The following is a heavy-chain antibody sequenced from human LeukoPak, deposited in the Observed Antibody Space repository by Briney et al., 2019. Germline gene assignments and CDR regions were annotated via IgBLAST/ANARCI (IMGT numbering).Heavy chain of an antibody. CDR3: ARDLPYYYDSSGYHDAFDI. V-gene: IGHV3-53*01. CDR2: IYSGGST. CDR1: GFTVSSNY. J-gene: IGHJ3*02. D-gene: IGHD3-22*01. Sequence: GGSLRLSCAASGFTVSSNYMSWVRQAPGKGLEWVSVIYSGGSTYYADSVKGRFTISRDNSKDTLYLQMNSLRAEDTAVYYCARDLPYYYDSSGYHDAFDIWGQGTMVTVSS.